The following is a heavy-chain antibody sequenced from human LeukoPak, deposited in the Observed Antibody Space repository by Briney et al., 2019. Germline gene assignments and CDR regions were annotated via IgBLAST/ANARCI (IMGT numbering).Heavy chain of an antibody. CDR2: INPNSGGT. CDR1: GYTFTSYG. J-gene: IGHJ3*02. V-gene: IGHV1-2*02. D-gene: IGHD2-15*01. Sequence: GASVKVSCKASGYTFTSYGISWVRQAPGQGLEWMGWINPNSGGTNYAQKFQGRVTMTRDTSISTAYMELSRLRSDDTAVYYCARGPDVDIVVVVAATGGAFDIWGQGTMVTVSS. CDR3: ARGPDVDIVVVVAATGGAFDI.